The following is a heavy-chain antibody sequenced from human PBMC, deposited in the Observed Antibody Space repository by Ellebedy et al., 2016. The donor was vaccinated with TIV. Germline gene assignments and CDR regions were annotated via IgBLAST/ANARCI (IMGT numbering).Heavy chain of an antibody. CDR3: ARDKLQNAVAGSNFDY. CDR1: GVTCSSYW. J-gene: IGHJ4*02. Sequence: GESLKISXAASGVTCSSYWMSWVRQDPGKGLEWVANIKQDGSEQYYVDSVKGRFTISRDNAKNSLFLQMNSLRAEDTAVYYCARDKLQNAVAGSNFDYWGQGALVTVSS. V-gene: IGHV3-7*01. CDR2: IKQDGSEQ. D-gene: IGHD6-19*01.